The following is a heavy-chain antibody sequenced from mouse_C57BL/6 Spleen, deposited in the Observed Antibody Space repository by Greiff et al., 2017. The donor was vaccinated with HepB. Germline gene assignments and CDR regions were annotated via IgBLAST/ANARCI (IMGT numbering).Heavy chain of an antibody. CDR1: GYTFTDYY. V-gene: IGHV1-26*01. J-gene: IGHJ2*01. CDR2: INPNNGGT. CDR3: ARGTTVGHYFDY. Sequence: EVQLQQSGPELVKPGASVKISCKASGYTFTDYYMNWVKQSHGKSLQWIGDINPNNGGTSYNQKCKVKATLTVDKSSSTAYMELRSLTSEDSAVYYCARGTTVGHYFDYWGQGTTLTVSS. D-gene: IGHD1-1*01.